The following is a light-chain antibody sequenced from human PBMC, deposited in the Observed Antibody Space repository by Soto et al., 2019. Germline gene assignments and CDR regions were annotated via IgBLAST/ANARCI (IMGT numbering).Light chain of an antibody. Sequence: EIVLTQSPATLSLSPGERATLSCRASQSISSYLAWYQQKPGQAPRLLIYDASNRATGTPARFSGSGSGTDFTLTISSLEPEDSAVYYCQQRSNWPLTFGPGTKVDIK. CDR3: QQRSNWPLT. CDR2: DAS. J-gene: IGKJ3*01. CDR1: QSISSY. V-gene: IGKV3-11*01.